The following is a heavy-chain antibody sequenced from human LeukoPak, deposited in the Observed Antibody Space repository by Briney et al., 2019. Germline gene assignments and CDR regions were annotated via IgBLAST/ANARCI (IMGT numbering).Heavy chain of an antibody. CDR2: IRYDGSNK. CDR1: GFTFSSYG. Sequence: PGGSLRLSCGASGFTFSSYGMHWVRQAPGKGLEWVAFIRYDGSNKYYADSVKGRFTISRDNSKNTLYLQMNSLRAEDTAVYYCAKDGESIWGNDAFDIWGQGTMVTVSS. V-gene: IGHV3-30*02. CDR3: AKDGESIWGNDAFDI. J-gene: IGHJ3*02. D-gene: IGHD3-16*01.